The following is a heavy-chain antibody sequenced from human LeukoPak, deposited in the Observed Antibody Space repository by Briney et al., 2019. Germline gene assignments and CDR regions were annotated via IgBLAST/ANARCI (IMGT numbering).Heavy chain of an antibody. D-gene: IGHD3-22*01. CDR2: ISSSSSTI. CDR1: GFTFSSHS. CDR3: ARGAYYYED. Sequence: GGSLRLSCAASGFTFSSHSMNWVRQAPGKGLEWVSYISSSSSTIYYADSVKGRFTISRDNVKNSLYLQMNSLRAEDTAVYYCARGAYYYEDWGQGTLVTVSS. J-gene: IGHJ4*02. V-gene: IGHV3-48*01.